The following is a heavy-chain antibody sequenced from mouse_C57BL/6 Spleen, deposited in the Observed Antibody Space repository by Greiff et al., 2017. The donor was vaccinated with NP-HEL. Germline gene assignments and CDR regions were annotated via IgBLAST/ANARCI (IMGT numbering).Heavy chain of an antibody. CDR1: GYSITSGYD. CDR3: ARGGLYGSWFAY. Sequence: DVQLQESGPGMVKPSQSLSLTCTVTGYSITSGYDWHWIRHFPGNKLEWMGYISYSGSTNYNPSLKSRISITHDTSKNHFFLKLNSVTTEDTATYYCARGGLYGSWFAYWGQGTLVTVSA. D-gene: IGHD3-1*01. J-gene: IGHJ3*01. CDR2: ISYSGST. V-gene: IGHV3-1*01.